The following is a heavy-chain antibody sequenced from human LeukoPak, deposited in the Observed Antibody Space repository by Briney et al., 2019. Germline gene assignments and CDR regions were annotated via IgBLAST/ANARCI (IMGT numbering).Heavy chain of an antibody. J-gene: IGHJ4*02. CDR3: ARETLTFLDF. CDR2: IYTSGST. V-gene: IGHV4-4*07. CDR1: GGSLSSYS. Sequence: SETLSLTCTVSGGSLSSYSWSWIRQPAGKGLEWIGRIYTSGSTSYNPSLTSRVSMSLDTSKKRISLKLSSVTAADTAVYYCARETLTFLDFWGQGTLVTVSS. D-gene: IGHD3-9*01.